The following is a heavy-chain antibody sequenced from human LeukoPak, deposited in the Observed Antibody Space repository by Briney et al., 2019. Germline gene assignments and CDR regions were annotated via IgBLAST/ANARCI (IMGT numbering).Heavy chain of an antibody. CDR1: GFTFSSYA. Sequence: GGSLRLSCAASGFTFSSYAMPWVRQAPGKGLEWVSGISWNSGSIGYADSVKGRFTISRDNAKNSLYLQMNSLRAEDTALYYCAKAYCGGDCYKGMDVWGQGTTVTVSS. J-gene: IGHJ6*02. CDR3: AKAYCGGDCYKGMDV. CDR2: ISWNSGSI. V-gene: IGHV3-9*01. D-gene: IGHD2-21*02.